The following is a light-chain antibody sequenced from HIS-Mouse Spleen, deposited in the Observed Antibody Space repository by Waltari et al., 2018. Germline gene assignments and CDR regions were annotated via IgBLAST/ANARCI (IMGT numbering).Light chain of an antibody. Sequence: QSVLTQPPSASGTPGQRVTISRSGSSPNPGSHILHWYQQLPGTAPKLLIYSNSQRPSGVPDRFSGSKSGTSASLAISGLQSEDEADYYCAAWDDSLNGVVFGGGTKLTVL. CDR1: SPNPGSHI. J-gene: IGLJ2*01. V-gene: IGLV1-44*01. CDR3: AAWDDSLNGVV. CDR2: SNS.